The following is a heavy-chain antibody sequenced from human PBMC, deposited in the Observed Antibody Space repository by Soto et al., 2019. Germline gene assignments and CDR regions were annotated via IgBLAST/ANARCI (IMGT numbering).Heavy chain of an antibody. J-gene: IGHJ4*02. V-gene: IGHV1-24*01. CDR2: FDPEDGET. Sequence: AAEEVSCKVSGYTLTDLSMHWVRQAPGEGLEWMGGFDPEDGETSYAQKSQGRVTMTEDTSTDTANMELSSLRSEDTAVYYCATGLYDFWSGSAFDYWGQGTLVTVSS. D-gene: IGHD3-3*01. CDR1: GYTLTDLS. CDR3: ATGLYDFWSGSAFDY.